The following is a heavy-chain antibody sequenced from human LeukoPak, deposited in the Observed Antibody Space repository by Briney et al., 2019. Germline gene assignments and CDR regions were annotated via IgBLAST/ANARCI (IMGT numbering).Heavy chain of an antibody. CDR1: GDSISIGSYY. CDR3: ARDWGY. D-gene: IGHD3-16*01. Sequence: SETLSLTCTVSGDSISIGSYYWSWLRQPAGKGLEWIGHMNTTGSTKYNPSLKSRVTISVDTSNNQFSLKVSSVTAADTAVYYCARDWGYWGQGTLVTVSS. V-gene: IGHV4-61*09. J-gene: IGHJ4*02. CDR2: MNTTGST.